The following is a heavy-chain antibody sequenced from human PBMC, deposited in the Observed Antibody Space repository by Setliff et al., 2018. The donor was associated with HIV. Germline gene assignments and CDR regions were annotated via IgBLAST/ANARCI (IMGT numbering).Heavy chain of an antibody. J-gene: IGHJ4*01. CDR2: IYWDGDT. D-gene: IGHD3-10*01. V-gene: IGHV2-5*02. CDR1: GFSLATDGVS. CDR3: AHVNSFRSVYFDS. Sequence: SGPTLVNPTETLTLTCAFSGFSLATDGVSLGWIRQPPGEGPEWLALIYWDGDTRYNPSLKGRLTVTKATSNNHVVLIMSNMDPEDTATYFCAHVNSFRSVYFDSWGEGMLVT.